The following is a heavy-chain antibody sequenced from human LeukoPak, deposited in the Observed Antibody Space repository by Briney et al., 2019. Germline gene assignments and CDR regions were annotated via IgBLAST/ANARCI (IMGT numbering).Heavy chain of an antibody. J-gene: IGHJ5*02. Sequence: PSETLSLTCTVSGGSISSANYYWNWIRQHPGKGLEWIGSIYFTGTTHYNPSLKSRVTLSVDTSKNQFSLKLSSVTAADTAMYYCARDRDGANSNWFDPWGRGSLVTVSS. V-gene: IGHV4-31*03. CDR1: GGSISSANYY. CDR3: ARDRDGANSNWFDP. CDR2: IYFTGTT. D-gene: IGHD4-23*01.